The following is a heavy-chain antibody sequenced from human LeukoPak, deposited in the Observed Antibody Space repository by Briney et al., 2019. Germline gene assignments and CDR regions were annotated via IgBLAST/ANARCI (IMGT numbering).Heavy chain of an antibody. J-gene: IGHJ4*02. V-gene: IGHV1-18*01. Sequence: GASVKVSCKASGGTFSSYAISWVRQAPGQGLEWMGWISAYNGNTNYAQKLQGRVTMTTDTSTSTAYMELRSLRSDDTAVYYCARDRLVQWFGELSLWDYWGQGTLVTVSS. CDR2: ISAYNGNT. CDR1: GGTFSSYA. CDR3: ARDRLVQWFGELSLWDY. D-gene: IGHD3-10*01.